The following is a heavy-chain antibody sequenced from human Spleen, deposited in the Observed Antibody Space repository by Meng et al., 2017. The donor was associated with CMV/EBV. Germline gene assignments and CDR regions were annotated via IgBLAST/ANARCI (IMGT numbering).Heavy chain of an antibody. J-gene: IGHJ5*02. CDR1: GYTFTGYY. D-gene: IGHD2-8*01. CDR3: AREGIVLMVNWFDP. CDR2: INPNSGGT. V-gene: IGHV1-2*02. Sequence: ASVKVSCKASGYTFTGYYMHWVRQAPGQGLEWMGWINPNSGGTNYAQKFQGRVTMTRDTSISTVYMELSRLRSDDTAVYYCAREGIVLMVNWFDPWGQGTLVTVSS.